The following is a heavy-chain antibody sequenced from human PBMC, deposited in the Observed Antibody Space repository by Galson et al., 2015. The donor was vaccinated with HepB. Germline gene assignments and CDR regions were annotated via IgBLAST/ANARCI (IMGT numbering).Heavy chain of an antibody. J-gene: IGHJ4*02. CDR3: AKDPSNWNDGYFDY. V-gene: IGHV3-23*01. D-gene: IGHD1-20*01. CDR1: GFTFSSYA. CDR2: ISGSGGST. Sequence: SLRLSCAASGFTFSSYAMSSVRQAPGKGLEWVSAISGSGGSTYYADSVKGRFTISRDNSKNTLYLQMNSLRAEDTAVYYCAKDPSNWNDGYFDYWGQGTLVTVSS.